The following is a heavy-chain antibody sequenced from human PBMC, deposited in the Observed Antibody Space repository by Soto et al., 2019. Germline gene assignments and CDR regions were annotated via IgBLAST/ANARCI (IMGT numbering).Heavy chain of an antibody. V-gene: IGHV4-34*01. CDR1: GGSFSGYY. CDR2: INHSGST. J-gene: IGHJ4*02. Sequence: SETLSLTCAVYGGSFSGYYWSWIRQPPGKGLEWIGEINHSGSTNYNPSLKSRVTISADTSKNQFSLKLSSVTAADTAVYYCATGYSYGQGDYWGQGTLVTVSS. CDR3: ATGYSYGQGDY. D-gene: IGHD5-18*01.